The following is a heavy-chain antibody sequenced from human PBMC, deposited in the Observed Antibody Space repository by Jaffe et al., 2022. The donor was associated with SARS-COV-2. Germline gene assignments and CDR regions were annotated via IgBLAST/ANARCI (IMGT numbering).Heavy chain of an antibody. CDR3: AKGGKWTSGAFDI. J-gene: IGHJ3*02. Sequence: EVQLLESGGGLVQPGGSLRLSCAASGLILSSYAMSWVRQAPGKGLEWVSSINDAGGSTHYADSVKGRFTISRDNSKNTLYLQMNSLRVEDTAVYYCAKGGKWTSGAFDIWGQGTVVTVSS. CDR1: GLILSSYA. V-gene: IGHV3-23*01. CDR2: INDAGGST. D-gene: IGHD3-10*01.